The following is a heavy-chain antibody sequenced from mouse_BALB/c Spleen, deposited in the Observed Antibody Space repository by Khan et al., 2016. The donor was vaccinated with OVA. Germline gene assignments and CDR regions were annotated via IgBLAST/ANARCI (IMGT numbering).Heavy chain of an antibody. Sequence: QVQLQQSGAELAKPGASVKMSCKTSGYTFINYWMNWVKQRPGQGLEWIGYINPSTGYTEDNQKFKDKATLTADKSSSTAYMQLCSLTSEDSAVYYCARRGLRWDFDYWGQGTTLTVSS. D-gene: IGHD1-1*01. J-gene: IGHJ2*01. CDR1: GYTFINYW. CDR3: ARRGLRWDFDY. CDR2: INPSTGYT. V-gene: IGHV1-7*01.